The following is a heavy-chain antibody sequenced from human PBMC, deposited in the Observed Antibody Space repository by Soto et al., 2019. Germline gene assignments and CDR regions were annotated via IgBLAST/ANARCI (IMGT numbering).Heavy chain of an antibody. Sequence: GGSLRLSCAASGFTFGDYDMHWVRQVPGKGLEWVSGFKWNSGGGGYADSVKGRFTISRDNARNSLYLQMNSLRPDDTVVYYCAKDRSSGRPYYGMEFWGQGTMVTV. J-gene: IGHJ6*02. D-gene: IGHD3-10*01. V-gene: IGHV3-9*01. CDR3: AKDRSSGRPYYGMEF. CDR2: FKWNSGGG. CDR1: GFTFGDYD.